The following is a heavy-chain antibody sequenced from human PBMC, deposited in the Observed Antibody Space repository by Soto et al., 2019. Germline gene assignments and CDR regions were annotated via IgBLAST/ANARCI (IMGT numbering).Heavy chain of an antibody. J-gene: IGHJ4*02. CDR1: GFTFSSYA. V-gene: IGHV3-23*01. D-gene: IGHD3-3*01. CDR3: ATRPPGYRSFWSGSDY. Sequence: GGSLRLSCAASGFTFSSYAMSWVRQAPGKGLEWVSAISGSGGSTYYADSVKGRFTISRDNSKNTLYLQMNSLRAEDTAVYYCATRPPGYRSFWSGSDYWGQGTLVTVSS. CDR2: ISGSGGST.